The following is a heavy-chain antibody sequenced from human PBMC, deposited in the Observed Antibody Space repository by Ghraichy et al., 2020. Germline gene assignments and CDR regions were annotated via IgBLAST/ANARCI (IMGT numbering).Heavy chain of an antibody. J-gene: IGHJ4*02. Sequence: GESLNNSCAASGFTFSNSAMTWVRQAPGKGLEWVSSISNGGSTSDYADSVKGRFTISRDNAKNTLYLQMNSVRAEDTALYYCAKKSPAFCGADCYLDFWGQGTLLTVS. CDR2: ISNGGSTS. V-gene: IGHV3-23*01. CDR1: GFTFSNSA. CDR3: AKKSPAFCGADCYLDF. D-gene: IGHD2-21*02.